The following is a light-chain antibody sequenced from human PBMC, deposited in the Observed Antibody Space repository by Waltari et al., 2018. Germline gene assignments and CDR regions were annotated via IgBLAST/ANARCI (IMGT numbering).Light chain of an antibody. Sequence: QSALTQPPSASGSPGQSVTISCTGTSSDVGGYEYVSWYQHHPGKAPKLMIYEVSKRPSGVPDRFAGSKSGNTASLTVSGFQAEDEGDYYCSSYAGGSTLGVFGGGTKLTVL. CDR2: EVS. CDR3: SSYAGGSTLGV. J-gene: IGLJ3*02. CDR1: SSDVGGYEY. V-gene: IGLV2-8*01.